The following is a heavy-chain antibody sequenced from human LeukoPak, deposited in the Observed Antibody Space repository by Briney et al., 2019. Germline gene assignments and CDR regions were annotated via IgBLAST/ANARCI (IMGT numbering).Heavy chain of an antibody. V-gene: IGHV1-8*01. D-gene: IGHD2-15*01. CDR3: ARVCGGSCYSDYYYGMDV. CDR1: GYTFTSYD. Sequence: ASVKVSCKASGYTFTSYDINWVGQATGQGLEWMGWMNPNSGNTGYAQKFQGRVTMTRNTSISTAYMELSSLRSEDTAVYYCARVCGGSCYSDYYYGMDVWGQGTTVTVSS. J-gene: IGHJ6*02. CDR2: MNPNSGNT.